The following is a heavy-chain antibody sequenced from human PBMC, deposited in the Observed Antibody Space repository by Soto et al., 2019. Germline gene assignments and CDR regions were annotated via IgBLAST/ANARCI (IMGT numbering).Heavy chain of an antibody. Sequence: PVGSLRLSCAASGFTFSSYSMNWVRQAPGKGLEWVSSISSSSSYIYYADSVKGRFSISRDNAKNSLYLRMNSLRAEDTAVYYCARDSEGVGAGLFSGHGTMVT. CDR3: ARDSEGVGAGLF. J-gene: IGHJ3*01. V-gene: IGHV3-21*01. D-gene: IGHD1-26*01. CDR1: GFTFSSYS. CDR2: ISSSSSYI.